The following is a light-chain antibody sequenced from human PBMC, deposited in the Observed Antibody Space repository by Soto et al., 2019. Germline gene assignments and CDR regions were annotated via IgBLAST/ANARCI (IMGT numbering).Light chain of an antibody. J-gene: IGKJ5*01. CDR2: EAS. CDR1: QSVSSN. V-gene: IGKV3-15*01. Sequence: EIVMTQSPDTLSVSQGERATLSSRASQSVSSNLAWYQQKPGQAPRLLIYEASTRAPGFPARFSGSGSGTEFTLTISSLQSEDFALYYCQHFGGPTFTFGRGTRLEIK. CDR3: QHFGGPTFT.